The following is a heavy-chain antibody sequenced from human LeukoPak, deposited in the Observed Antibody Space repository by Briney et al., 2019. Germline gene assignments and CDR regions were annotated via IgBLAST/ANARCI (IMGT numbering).Heavy chain of an antibody. Sequence: PGGSLRLSCAASGFTFSSYAMNWVRQAPGKGLEWVSAISGSGGSTYYADSVKGRFTISRDNSKNTLYLQMNSLRAEDTAVYYCAKVNLAAADTGWFDPWGQGTLATVSS. CDR1: GFTFSSYA. D-gene: IGHD6-13*01. CDR2: ISGSGGST. V-gene: IGHV3-23*01. J-gene: IGHJ5*02. CDR3: AKVNLAAADTGWFDP.